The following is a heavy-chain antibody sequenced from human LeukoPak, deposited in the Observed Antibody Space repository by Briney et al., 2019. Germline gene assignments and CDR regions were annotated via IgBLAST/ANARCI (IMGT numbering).Heavy chain of an antibody. CDR1: GYTFTSYD. J-gene: IGHJ4*02. V-gene: IGHV1-2*02. Sequence: ASVKVSCKASGYTFTSYDINWVRQAPGQGLEWMGWINPNSGGTNYAQKFQGRVTMTRDTSISTAYMELSRLRSDDTAVYYCARDRASRSGGFYYFDYWGQGTLVTVSS. D-gene: IGHD3-16*01. CDR2: INPNSGGT. CDR3: ARDRASRSGGFYYFDY.